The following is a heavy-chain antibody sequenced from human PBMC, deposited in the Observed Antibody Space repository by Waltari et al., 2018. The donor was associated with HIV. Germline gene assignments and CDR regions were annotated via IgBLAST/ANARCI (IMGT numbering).Heavy chain of an antibody. V-gene: IGHV3-7*01. J-gene: IGHJ4*02. CDR3: ARDQRSMASFDY. CDR2: IKQDGSER. D-gene: IGHD3-10*01. CDR1: GFTFSNYW. Sequence: VQLVESGGGLVQPGGSLRLSCAASGFTFSNYWMTWVRQTPGKGLEGVANIKQDGSERYYVDSVKGRFTNSRDNAKNSLYLQMNSLTAEDTAVYYCARDQRSMASFDYWGQGTLVTVSS.